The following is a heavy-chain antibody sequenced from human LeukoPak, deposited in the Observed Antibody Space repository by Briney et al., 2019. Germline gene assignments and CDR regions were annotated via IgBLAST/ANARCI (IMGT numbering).Heavy chain of an antibody. V-gene: IGHV1-18*01. Sequence: ALVKVSCKASGYTFTSYGISWVRQAPGQGVEWMGWISAYNGNTNYAQKLQGRVTMTTDTSTSTAYMELRSLRSDDTAVYYCARDRASYDFWSGYYVGGDPWGQGTLVTVSS. CDR3: ARDRASYDFWSGYYVGGDP. CDR1: GYTFTSYG. D-gene: IGHD3-3*01. J-gene: IGHJ5*02. CDR2: ISAYNGNT.